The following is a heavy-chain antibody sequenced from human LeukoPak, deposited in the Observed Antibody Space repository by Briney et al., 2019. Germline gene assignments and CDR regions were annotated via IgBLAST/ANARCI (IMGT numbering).Heavy chain of an antibody. CDR3: ARWGYCSGGSCSSNGAFDI. D-gene: IGHD2-15*01. Sequence: APVKVSCKASGYTFTSYYMHWVRQAPGQGLEWMGIINPSGGSTSYAQKFQGRVTMTRDTSTNTVYMELSSLRSEDTAVYYCARWGYCSGGSCSSNGAFDIWGQGTMITVSS. CDR1: GYTFTSYY. J-gene: IGHJ3*02. V-gene: IGHV1-46*01. CDR2: INPSGGST.